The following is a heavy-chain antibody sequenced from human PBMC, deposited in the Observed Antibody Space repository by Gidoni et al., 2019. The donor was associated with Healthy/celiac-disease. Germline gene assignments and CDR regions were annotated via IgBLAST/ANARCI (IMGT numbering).Heavy chain of an antibody. CDR2: ISWNSGSI. Sequence: EVQLVESGGGLVQPGRSLRLSCAASGFTFDDYAMPWVRQAPGKGLEWVSGISWNSGSIGYADSVKGRFTISRDNAKNSLYLQMNSLRAEDTALYYCAKDMRRAWFGEYGGYYYGMDVWGQGTTVTVSS. V-gene: IGHV3-9*01. D-gene: IGHD3-10*01. CDR1: GFTFDDYA. J-gene: IGHJ6*02. CDR3: AKDMRRAWFGEYGGYYYGMDV.